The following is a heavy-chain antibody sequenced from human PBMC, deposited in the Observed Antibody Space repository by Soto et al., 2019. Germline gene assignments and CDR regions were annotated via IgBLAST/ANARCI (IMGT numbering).Heavy chain of an antibody. CDR3: ARIHILTGYYKAFDY. Sequence: QLQLQESGPGLVKPSETLSLTCTVSGGSISSSSYYWGWIRQPPGKGLEWIGSIYYSGSTYYNPSLKSRVTISVDTSKNQFSLKLSSVTAADTAVYYCARIHILTGYYKAFDYWGQGTLVTVSS. V-gene: IGHV4-39*01. CDR1: GGSISSSSYY. D-gene: IGHD3-9*01. J-gene: IGHJ4*02. CDR2: IYYSGST.